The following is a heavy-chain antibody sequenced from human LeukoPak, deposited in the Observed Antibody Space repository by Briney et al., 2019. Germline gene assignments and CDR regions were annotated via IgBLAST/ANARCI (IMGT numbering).Heavy chain of an antibody. CDR1: VGTFSSYA. V-gene: IGHV1-69*06. CDR3: ARGSGFYYDSSGYYYGYFDY. CDR2: IIPIFGTA. D-gene: IGHD3-22*01. Sequence: AAVKDSFKASVGTFSSYAIRAVRQPRGQRREWVGGIIPIFGTANYAQKLQGRVTITADKSTSTAYMELSSLRSEETAVYYCARGSGFYYDSSGYYYGYFDYCGQGTLATVSS. J-gene: IGHJ4*02.